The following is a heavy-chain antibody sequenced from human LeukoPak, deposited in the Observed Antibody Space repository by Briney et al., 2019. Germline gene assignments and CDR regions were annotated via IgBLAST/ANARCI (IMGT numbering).Heavy chain of an antibody. D-gene: IGHD4-17*01. Sequence: SQTLSLTCTVSGGSISSGSYYWSWIRQPAGKGLEWIGRIHTSGSTNYNPSLKSRVTISVDTSKNQFSLKLSSVTAADTAVYYCARVAGYGDYVSWGQGTLVTVSS. CDR3: ARVAGYGDYVS. CDR2: IHTSGST. J-gene: IGHJ5*02. CDR1: GGSISSGSYY. V-gene: IGHV4-61*02.